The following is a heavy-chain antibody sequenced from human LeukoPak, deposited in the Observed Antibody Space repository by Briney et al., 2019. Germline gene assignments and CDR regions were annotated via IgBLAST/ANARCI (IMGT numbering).Heavy chain of an antibody. CDR2: IYSGGNT. CDR1: GFTVSTNY. V-gene: IGHV3-66*01. J-gene: IGHJ4*02. CDR3: ARDSGTTVGYFDH. Sequence: GGSLRLSCAASGFTVSTNYMSWVRQAPGRGLEWVSVIYSGGNTYYADSVKGRFTISRDNSKNTLYLQMNSLRADDTAVYYCARDSGTTVGYFDHWGQGTLVTVSS. D-gene: IGHD4-23*01.